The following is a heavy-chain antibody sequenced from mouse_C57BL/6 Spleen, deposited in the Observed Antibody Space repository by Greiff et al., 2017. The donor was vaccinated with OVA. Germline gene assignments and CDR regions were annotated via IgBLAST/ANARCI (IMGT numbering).Heavy chain of an antibody. CDR1: GYTFTGYY. Sequence: EVQLQQSGPELVKPGASVKISCKASGYTFTGYYMNWVKQSHGKSLEWIGDINPNNGGTSYNQKFKGKATLTVDKSSSTAYMELRSLTSEDSAVYYCASGRLRPGGYYYAMDYWGQGTSVTVSS. D-gene: IGHD2-4*01. CDR3: ASGRLRPGGYYYAMDY. J-gene: IGHJ4*01. V-gene: IGHV1-26*01. CDR2: INPNNGGT.